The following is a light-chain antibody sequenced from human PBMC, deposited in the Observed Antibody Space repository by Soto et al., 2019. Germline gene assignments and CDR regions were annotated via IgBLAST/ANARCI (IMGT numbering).Light chain of an antibody. CDR3: CSYAGTYTWI. CDR1: SNNVGGYNY. V-gene: IGLV2-11*01. CDR2: DVT. J-gene: IGLJ2*01. Sequence: QSALTQPRSVSGSPGQSVTISCTGASNNVGGYNYVSWNQHHPGKVPQLIIYDVTKRPSGVPDRFSGSKSGNTASLTISGLQVEDEADYYCCSYAGTYTWIFGGGTKVTVL.